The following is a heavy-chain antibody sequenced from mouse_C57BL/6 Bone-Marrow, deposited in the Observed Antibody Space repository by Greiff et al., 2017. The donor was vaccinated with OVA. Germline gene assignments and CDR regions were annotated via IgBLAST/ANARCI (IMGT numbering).Heavy chain of an antibody. CDR3: VRITTVVATPVRGAY. CDR1: GFSFNTYA. J-gene: IGHJ3*01. Sequence: EADGGLVQPKGSLKLSCAASGFSFNTYAMLWVRQAPGKGLEWVARIRSKSNNYATYYADSVIDRFTISSDDSESLLYLQMTNLKTEDTAMYYCVRITTVVATPVRGAYWGQGTLVTVSA. CDR2: IRSKSNNYAT. D-gene: IGHD1-1*01. V-gene: IGHV10-1*01.